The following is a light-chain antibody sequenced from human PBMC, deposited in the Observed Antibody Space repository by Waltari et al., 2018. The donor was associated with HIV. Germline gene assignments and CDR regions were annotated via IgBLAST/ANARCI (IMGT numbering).Light chain of an antibody. CDR1: QGIGHD. CDR3: LQTHSYTLT. CDR2: ATS. J-gene: IGKJ4*01. V-gene: IGKV1-6*01. Sequence: AIQMTQSPSSLSASVGDRVTITCRASQGIGHDLGWYQQKPGKAPKLLIYATSNLHSRVPSRFSGSGADTNFTLTINSLQPDDFATYFCLQTHSYTLTFGGGTNV.